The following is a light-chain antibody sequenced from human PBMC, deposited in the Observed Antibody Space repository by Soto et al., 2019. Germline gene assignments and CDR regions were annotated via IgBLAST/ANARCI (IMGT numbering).Light chain of an antibody. Sequence: ILLTQSPGTLSLSPGERATLSCRSSQSVSNNYLAWYKQKPGQAPRLLIYGTSSRATGIPDRFSGSASGTEFTLTISRLEPEDFEVYFCQQYSDLPMTFGQGTRLEIK. J-gene: IGKJ5*01. CDR1: QSVSNNY. V-gene: IGKV3-20*01. CDR2: GTS. CDR3: QQYSDLPMT.